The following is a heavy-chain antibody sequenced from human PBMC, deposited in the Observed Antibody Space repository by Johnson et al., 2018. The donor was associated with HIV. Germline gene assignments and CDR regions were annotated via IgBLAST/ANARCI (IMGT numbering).Heavy chain of an antibody. V-gene: IGHV3-43D*03. D-gene: IGHD3-16*01. Sequence: VQLVESGGGVVRPGGSLRLSCADSGFTFDDYAMHWVRQAPGQGLEWVSLISWDGGSTYYADSVKGRFTISRDNAKNSLYLQMNSLRAGDTAVYYCAKAPSMGADGFDIWGQGTMVTVSS. CDR2: ISWDGGST. J-gene: IGHJ3*02. CDR3: AKAPSMGADGFDI. CDR1: GFTFDDYA.